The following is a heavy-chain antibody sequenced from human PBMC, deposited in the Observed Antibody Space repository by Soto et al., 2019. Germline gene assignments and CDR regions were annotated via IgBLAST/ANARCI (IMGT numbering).Heavy chain of an antibody. J-gene: IGHJ4*02. CDR2: IYYIGTT. CDR3: ARAEKQLSRYGGDFDY. CDR1: DGSVNSGNYY. V-gene: IGHV4-61*01. Sequence: SETLSLTCSVSDGSVNSGNYYWSWIRQPPGKGLEWIGHIYYIGTTDYNPSLKSRVTISVDTSKNQFSLKVTSVTAVDTAVYFCARAEKQLSRYGGDFDYWGQGILVTVSS. D-gene: IGHD3-16*01.